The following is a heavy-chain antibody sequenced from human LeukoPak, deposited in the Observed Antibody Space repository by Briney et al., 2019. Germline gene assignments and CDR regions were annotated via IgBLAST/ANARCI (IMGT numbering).Heavy chain of an antibody. D-gene: IGHD6-13*01. CDR1: GGSISSSSYY. CDR3: SAGYSSSWYYFDY. Sequence: SETLSLTCTVSGGSISSSSYYWGWIRQPPGKGLEWIGSIYYSGSTYYNPSLKSRVTISVDTSKNQFSLKLSSVTAADTAVYYCSAGYSSSWYYFDYWGQGTLVTVSS. V-gene: IGHV4-39*01. CDR2: IYYSGST. J-gene: IGHJ4*02.